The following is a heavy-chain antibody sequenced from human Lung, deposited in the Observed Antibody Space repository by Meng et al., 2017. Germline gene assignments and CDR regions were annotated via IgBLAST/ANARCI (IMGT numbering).Heavy chain of an antibody. Sequence: EVKTPWPPVQVSCKAPGGTFNSDAISWVRQAPGQGLEWMGRIDPNNDHTQYAQNFQGRVTMTSDTSISTVYMELNGLRSDDTAVYYCARDEDISAAGKLFGDYWGQGTLVTVSS. CDR3: ARDEDISAAGKLFGDY. J-gene: IGHJ4*02. CDR2: IDPNNDHT. V-gene: IGHV1-2*06. D-gene: IGHD6-13*01. CDR1: GGTFNSDA.